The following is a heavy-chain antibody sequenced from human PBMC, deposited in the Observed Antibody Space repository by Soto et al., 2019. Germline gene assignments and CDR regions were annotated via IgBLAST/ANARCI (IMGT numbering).Heavy chain of an antibody. D-gene: IGHD1-26*01. CDR2: VEVENDDR. J-gene: IGHJ4*02. V-gene: IGHV1-69-2*01. Sequence: EVLLQQSGAEAREPGGVVKMSCAVSGITFSDLHMHWVKQAPGKGLECVGLVEVENDDREYAEKYRGRLNINTDTSRHTSYMELTSLTSDDTAIYFYAAVRGSLGSLSFDYWGQGTPVTVSA. CDR3: AAVRGSLGSLSFDY. CDR1: GITFSDLH.